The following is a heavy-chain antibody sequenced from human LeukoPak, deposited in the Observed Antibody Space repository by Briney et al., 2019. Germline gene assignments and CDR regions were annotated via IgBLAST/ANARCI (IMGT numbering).Heavy chain of an antibody. J-gene: IGHJ4*02. D-gene: IGHD5-18*01. V-gene: IGHV4-4*02. CDR3: ARVYLGYSYGYVDY. CDR1: GGSISSSNW. Sequence: PSGTLSLTCAVSGGSISSSNWWSWVRQPPGKGLEWIGEIYHSGSTNYNPSLKSRVTISVDTSKNQFSLKLSSVTAADTAVYYCARVYLGYSYGYVDYWGQGTLVTVSS. CDR2: IYHSGST.